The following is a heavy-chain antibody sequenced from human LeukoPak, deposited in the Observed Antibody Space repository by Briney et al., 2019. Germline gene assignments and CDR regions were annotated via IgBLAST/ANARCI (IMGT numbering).Heavy chain of an antibody. V-gene: IGHV4-31*03. CDR2: IYYSGST. CDR1: GGSISSGGYY. CDR3: ARDEYYYGSGSRIFDY. D-gene: IGHD3-10*01. J-gene: IGHJ4*02. Sequence: PSQTLSLTCTVSGGSISSGGYYWSWIRQHPGKGLEWIGHIYYSGSTYYNPSLKSRVTISVDTSKNQFSLKLSSVTAADTAVYYCARDEYYYGSGSRIFDYWGQGTLVTVSS.